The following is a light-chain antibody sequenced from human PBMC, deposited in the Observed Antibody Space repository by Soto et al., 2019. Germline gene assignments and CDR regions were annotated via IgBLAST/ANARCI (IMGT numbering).Light chain of an antibody. CDR2: DAS. CDR1: QSVSSY. CDR3: QQGVT. Sequence: EILLSQSPATVSLSPGERATLSCRASQSVSSYLAWYQQKPGQAPRLLIYDASNRATGIPARFSGSGSGTDFTLTISSLEPEDFAVYYCQQGVTFGKGTRLEIK. V-gene: IGKV3-11*01. J-gene: IGKJ5*01.